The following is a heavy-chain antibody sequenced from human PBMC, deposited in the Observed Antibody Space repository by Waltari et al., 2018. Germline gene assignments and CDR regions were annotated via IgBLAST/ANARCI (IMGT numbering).Heavy chain of an antibody. D-gene: IGHD1-7*01. Sequence: QVQLRESGPALVKPSETLSLTCVISGDSLSSNLFWGWIRQSPEKGLEWIGNIYYSGVTYYSPFLKSRVFISIDTPRRQFSLKLTSVTAADTAVYYCARVLTTGTVAFDIWGQGTLVTVSS. CDR3: ARVLTTGTVAFDI. CDR2: IYYSGVT. V-gene: IGHV4-38-2*01. CDR1: GDSLSSNLF. J-gene: IGHJ3*02.